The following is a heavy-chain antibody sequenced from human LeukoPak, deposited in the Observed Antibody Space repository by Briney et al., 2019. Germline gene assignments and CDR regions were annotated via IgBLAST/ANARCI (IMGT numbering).Heavy chain of an antibody. J-gene: IGHJ4*02. D-gene: IGHD2-15*01. V-gene: IGHV1-18*01. CDR2: ISAYNGNT. CDR1: GYTFTSYG. Sequence: GASVKVSCKASGYTFTSYGISWVRQAPGQGLEWMGWISAYNGNTNYAQKLQGRVTMTTDTSTSTAYMELRSLRSDDTAVYYCAFSQGYCSGGSCYSNYFDYWGQGTLVTVSS. CDR3: AFSQGYCSGGSCYSNYFDY.